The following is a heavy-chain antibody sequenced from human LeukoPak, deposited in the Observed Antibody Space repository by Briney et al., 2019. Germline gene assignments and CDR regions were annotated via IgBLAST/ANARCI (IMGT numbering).Heavy chain of an antibody. CDR2: IKQDGSEK. Sequence: GGSLRLSCAASGLTFSSYWMSWVRQAPGKGPEWVANIKQDGSEKYYVDSVKGRFTISRDNAKNSLYLQMNSLRAEDTAVYYCAREGSSSWYYFDYWGQGTLVTVSS. CDR3: AREGSSSWYYFDY. V-gene: IGHV3-7*01. J-gene: IGHJ4*02. D-gene: IGHD6-13*01. CDR1: GLTFSSYW.